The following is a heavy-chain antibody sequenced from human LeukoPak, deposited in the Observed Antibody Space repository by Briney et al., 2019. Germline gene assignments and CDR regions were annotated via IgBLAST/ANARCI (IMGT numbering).Heavy chain of an antibody. V-gene: IGHV4-34*01. CDR2: INHIGTT. CDR1: GGSFNGYY. Sequence: PSETLSLTCNVSGGSFNGYYWTWIRQPAGKGLEWIAEINHIGTTNHNPSLKSRVSVSTDTSKNQFFLKLTSVTAADTALYYCARLVVTAPQNHYYMDVWGEGTTVTVSS. D-gene: IGHD2-21*02. J-gene: IGHJ6*03. CDR3: ARLVVTAPQNHYYMDV.